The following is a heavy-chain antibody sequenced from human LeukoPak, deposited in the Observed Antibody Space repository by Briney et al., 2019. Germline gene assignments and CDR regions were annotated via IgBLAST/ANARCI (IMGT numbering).Heavy chain of an antibody. CDR2: ISYDGSNK. V-gene: IGHV3-30*03. CDR3: ARDRGGGNAFDI. J-gene: IGHJ3*02. D-gene: IGHD3-16*01. CDR1: GFTFSSYG. Sequence: GGSLRLSCAASGFTFSSYGMHWVRQAPGKGLEWVAVISYDGSNKYYADSVKGRFTISRDNAKNSLYLQMNSLRAEDTAVYYCARDRGGGNAFDIWGQGTMVTVSS.